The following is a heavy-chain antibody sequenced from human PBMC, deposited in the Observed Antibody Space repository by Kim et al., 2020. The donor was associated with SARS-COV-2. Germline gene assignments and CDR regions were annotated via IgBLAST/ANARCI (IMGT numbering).Heavy chain of an antibody. J-gene: IGHJ4*02. D-gene: IGHD6-13*01. Sequence: ASVKVSCKASGYTFTSYAMHWVRQAPGQRLEWMGWINAGNGNTKYSQKFQGRVTITRDTSASTAYMELSSLRSEDTAVYYCARGGVFRRSSSWYDVGDYWGQGTLVTVSS. CDR1: GYTFTSYA. CDR3: ARGGVFRRSSSWYDVGDY. CDR2: INAGNGNT. V-gene: IGHV1-3*01.